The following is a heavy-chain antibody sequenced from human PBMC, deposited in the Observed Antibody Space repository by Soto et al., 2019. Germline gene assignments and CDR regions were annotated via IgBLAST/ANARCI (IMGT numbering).Heavy chain of an antibody. Sequence: QVQLVQSGAEVRTPGASVKVSCKASGYTFTSYDINWVRQATGQGPEWMGWMNPDSGNTGYVQKFQGRVTMTRNTAISTAYMELSSLGSEDTAVYYCARSVGGSNVTFDYWGQGTLVTVSS. CDR2: MNPDSGNT. V-gene: IGHV1-8*01. CDR3: ARSVGGSNVTFDY. CDR1: GYTFTSYD. D-gene: IGHD3-10*01. J-gene: IGHJ4*02.